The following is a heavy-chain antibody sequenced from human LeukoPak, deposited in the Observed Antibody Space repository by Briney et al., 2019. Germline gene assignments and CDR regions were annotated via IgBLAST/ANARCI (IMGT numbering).Heavy chain of an antibody. CDR3: ARRSKNSGSYFG. CDR1: GYTFTGYY. J-gene: IGHJ4*02. V-gene: IGHV1-2*02. D-gene: IGHD1-26*01. CDR2: INPNSGGT. Sequence: ASVKVSCKASGYTFTGYYMHWVRQAPGQGLEWMGWINPNSGGTNYAQKFQGRVTMTRDTSISTAYMELSRLRSDDTAVYYCARRSKNSGSYFGWGQGTLVTVSS.